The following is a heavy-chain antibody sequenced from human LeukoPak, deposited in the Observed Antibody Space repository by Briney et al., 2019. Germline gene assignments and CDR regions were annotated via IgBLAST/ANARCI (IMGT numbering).Heavy chain of an antibody. V-gene: IGHV3-48*03. CDR2: ISSSGSTI. Sequence: PGGSLRLSCAASGFTFSSYEMNWVRQAPGKGLEWVSYISSSGSTIYYADSVKGRFTISRDNAKNSLYLQMNSLRAEDTAVYYCARPDYMYYDYVLGGAFDIWGQGTMVTVSS. J-gene: IGHJ3*02. CDR1: GFTFSSYE. CDR3: ARPDYMYYDYVLGGAFDI. D-gene: IGHD3-16*01.